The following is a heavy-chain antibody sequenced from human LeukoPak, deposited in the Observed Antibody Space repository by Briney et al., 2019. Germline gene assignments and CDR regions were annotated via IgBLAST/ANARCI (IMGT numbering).Heavy chain of an antibody. J-gene: IGHJ6*02. Sequence: GGSLRLSCAVSGFTFSDYYMSWIRQAPGKGLEWLSYISNRGDTIYYADSVRGRFTISRDNAKNSLYLQMNSLRAEDTAVYYCARDLPSGYYYSYGMDVWGQGTTVTVSS. CDR1: GFTFSDYY. CDR2: ISNRGDTI. CDR3: ARDLPSGYYYSYGMDV. V-gene: IGHV3-11*01.